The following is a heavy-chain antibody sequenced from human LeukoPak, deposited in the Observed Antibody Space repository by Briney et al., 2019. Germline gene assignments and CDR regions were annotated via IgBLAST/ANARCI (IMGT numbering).Heavy chain of an antibody. CDR3: ARDPSRYFFDY. D-gene: IGHD3-16*02. CDR1: GFTFSHYN. V-gene: IGHV3-21*01. J-gene: IGHJ4*02. Sequence: PGGSLRLSCAASGFTFSHYNMNWVRQAPGKGLEWVSSISTSGNYIYYADSVRGRFTISRDNAKNSLYLQMNSLRAEDTAVYYCARDPSRYFFDYWGQGTLVTVSS. CDR2: ISTSGNYI.